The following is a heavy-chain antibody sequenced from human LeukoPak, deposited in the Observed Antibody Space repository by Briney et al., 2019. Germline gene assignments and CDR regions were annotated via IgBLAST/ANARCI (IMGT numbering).Heavy chain of an antibody. D-gene: IGHD3-22*01. Sequence: SVKVSCKASGGTFSSYAISWVRQAPGQGLEWMGRIIPIFGIANYAQKFQGRVTITADKSTSTAYMELSSLRSEDTAVYYCASQGVDYYDSSRNAFDIWAKGQWSPSLQ. J-gene: IGHJ3*02. CDR3: ASQGVDYYDSSRNAFDI. CDR1: GGTFSSYA. CDR2: IIPIFGIA. V-gene: IGHV1-69*04.